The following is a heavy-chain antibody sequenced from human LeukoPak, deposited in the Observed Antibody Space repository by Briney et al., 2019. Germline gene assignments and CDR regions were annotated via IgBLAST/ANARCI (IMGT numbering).Heavy chain of an antibody. CDR2: INPSGGST. CDR3: ARAARPLYSSGWSRGSYYFDY. Sequence: ASVKVSCKASGYTFTSYYMHWVRQAPGQGLEWMGIINPSGGSTSYAQKFQGRVTVTRDTSTSTVYMELSSLRSEDTAVYYCARAARPLYSSGWSRGSYYFDYWGQGTLVTVSS. CDR1: GYTFTSYY. J-gene: IGHJ4*02. D-gene: IGHD6-19*01. V-gene: IGHV1-46*01.